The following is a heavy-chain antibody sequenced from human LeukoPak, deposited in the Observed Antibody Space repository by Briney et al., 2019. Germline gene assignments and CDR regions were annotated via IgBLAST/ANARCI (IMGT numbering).Heavy chain of an antibody. CDR1: GYTYTGYY. V-gene: IGHV1-2*02. J-gene: IGHJ4*02. CDR3: ARRYCGGDCYLRD. Sequence: ASVKVSCKASGYTYTGYYMHWVRQVPGQGLEWMGWINPNSGGTNYAQKFQGSVTRTRDTSISTAYMELSRLRSDDTAVYYCARRYCGGDCYLRDWGQGTLVTVSS. CDR2: INPNSGGT. D-gene: IGHD2-21*02.